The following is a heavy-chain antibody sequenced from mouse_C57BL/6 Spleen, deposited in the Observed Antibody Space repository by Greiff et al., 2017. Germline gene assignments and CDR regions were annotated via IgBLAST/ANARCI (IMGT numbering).Heavy chain of an antibody. CDR2: IDPSDSET. J-gene: IGHJ3*01. Sequence: VQLQQPGAELVRPGSSVKLSCKASGYTFTSYWMHWVKQRPIQGLEWIGNIDPSDSETHYNQKFKDKATLTVDKSSSTAYLQLSSLTSEDSAVYYCARGGNYGFAYWGQGTLVTVSA. CDR3: ARGGNYGFAY. CDR1: GYTFTSYW. D-gene: IGHD2-1*01. V-gene: IGHV1-52*01.